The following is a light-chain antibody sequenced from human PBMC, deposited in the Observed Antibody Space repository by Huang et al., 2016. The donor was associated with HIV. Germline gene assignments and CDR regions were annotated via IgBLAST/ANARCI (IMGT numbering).Light chain of an antibody. CDR2: DTS. V-gene: IGKV3D-20*01. J-gene: IGKJ4*01. CDR1: QSLSSSY. Sequence: EIVLTQSPATLSFSPGERATLSCGASQSLSSSYLAWYQQKPGLAPRLLIYDTSNRATGIPDRCSGSGSGTDFTLTISRLEPEDFAVYYCQQYGSSPLTFGGGTKVEIK. CDR3: QQYGSSPLT.